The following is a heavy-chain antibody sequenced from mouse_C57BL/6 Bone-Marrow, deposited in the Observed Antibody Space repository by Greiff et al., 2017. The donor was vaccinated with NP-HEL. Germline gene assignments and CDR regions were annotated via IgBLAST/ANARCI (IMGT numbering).Heavy chain of an antibody. CDR2: IRLKSDNYAT. V-gene: IGHV6-3*01. J-gene: IGHJ3*01. D-gene: IGHD2-2*01. Sequence: EVKVEESGGGLVQPGGSMKLSCVASGFTFSNYWMNWVRQSPEKGLEWVAQIRLKSDNYATHYAESVKGRFTISRDDSKSSVYLQMNNLRAEDTGIYYCTGMVTKGPDIAYWGQGTLVTVSA. CDR1: GFTFSNYW. CDR3: TGMVTKGPDIAY.